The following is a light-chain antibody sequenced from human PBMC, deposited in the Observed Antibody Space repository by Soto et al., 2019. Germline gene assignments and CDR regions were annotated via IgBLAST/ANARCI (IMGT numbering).Light chain of an antibody. J-gene: IGLJ1*01. CDR3: FYDAETAYV. CDR2: EVS. V-gene: IGLV2-8*01. Sequence: QSALTQPPSASGSPGQSVTISCAGTSSDVGGYNFVSWYQQYPGKVPKLMIYEVSERPSGVTDRFSGSKSGNTAFLTVSGLPAEDEADYYCFYDAETAYVFGTGTKVTVL. CDR1: SSDVGGYNF.